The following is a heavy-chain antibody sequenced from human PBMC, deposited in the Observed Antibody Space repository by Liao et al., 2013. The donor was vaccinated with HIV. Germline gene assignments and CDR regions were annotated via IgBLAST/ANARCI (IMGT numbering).Heavy chain of an antibody. CDR1: GDSITSGSSY. V-gene: IGHV4-61*02. J-gene: IGHJ4*02. CDR3: ARERGFFDN. CDR2: ISTSGSA. Sequence: QVQLQESGPGLVKPSQTLSLTCTVSGDSITSGSSYWSWIRQPAGKGLEWIGRISTSGSASYNPSLKSRVSMSWDSSRSRFSLNLNSVSAADTAVYYCARERGFFDNWGQGILVSASS. D-gene: IGHD3-10*01.